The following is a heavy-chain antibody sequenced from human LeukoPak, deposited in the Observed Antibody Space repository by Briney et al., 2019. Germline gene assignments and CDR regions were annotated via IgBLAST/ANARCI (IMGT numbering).Heavy chain of an antibody. CDR1: GDSISGYY. J-gene: IGHJ5*02. V-gene: IGHV4-4*09. D-gene: IGHD3-3*01. CDR2: IYTSGST. CDR3: ARFAESTIFGVVTRRRAFWFDP. Sequence: SETLSLTCSVSGDSISGYYWSWIRQAPGKGLEWIGYIYTSGSTHYNPSLKSRVTISVDTSKNQFSLKLSSVTAADTAVYYCARFAESTIFGVVTRRRAFWFDPWGQGTLVTVSS.